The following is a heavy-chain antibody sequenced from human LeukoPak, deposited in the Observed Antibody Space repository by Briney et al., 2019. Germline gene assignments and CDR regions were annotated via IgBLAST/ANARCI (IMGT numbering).Heavy chain of an antibody. CDR1: GFTFTSYW. J-gene: IGHJ4*02. V-gene: IGHV3-74*01. D-gene: IGHD3-10*01. Sequence: TGGSLRLSCATSGFTFTSYWMHWVRQVPGEGLVWVSRVNNDGGSTIYADSVKGRFTISRDNAKNTLNLQMHSLRAEDTGIYYCLGSGDGHYYFGSWGQGTLVTASS. CDR2: VNNDGGST. CDR3: LGSGDGHYYFGS.